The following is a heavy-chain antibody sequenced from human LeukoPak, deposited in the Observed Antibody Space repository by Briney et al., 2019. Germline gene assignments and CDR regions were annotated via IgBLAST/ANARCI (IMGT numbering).Heavy chain of an antibody. J-gene: IGHJ6*02. CDR3: ARGRAVPHCYDGIDV. CDR1: GSTICLYY. Sequence: SETLSLTCTVSGSTICLYYWSWIRQPPGKGLEWIWRIYTSGTSNYRHSLKSRVTMSLDLSKNPLSLKLNSVTAADTAVYYCARGRAVPHCYDGIDVWGQGTTVTVSS. D-gene: IGHD6-19*01. CDR2: IYTSGTS. V-gene: IGHV4-4*07.